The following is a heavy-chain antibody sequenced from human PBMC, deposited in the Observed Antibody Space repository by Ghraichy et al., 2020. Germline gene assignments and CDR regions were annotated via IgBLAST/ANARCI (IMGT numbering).Heavy chain of an antibody. CDR2: INWNGGRV. D-gene: IGHD3-22*01. V-gene: IGHV3-9*01. J-gene: IGHJ5*02. CDR3: ARDMGYNSHDRSGYLVL. CDR1: GFTFGEYA. Sequence: GGSLRLSCAASGFTFGEYAIHWLRQAPGKGLEWVSGINWNGGRVGYADSVKGRFNISRDNAKNSVDLHINSLRPEDTALYYCARDMGYNSHDRSGYLVLCGQRTLV.